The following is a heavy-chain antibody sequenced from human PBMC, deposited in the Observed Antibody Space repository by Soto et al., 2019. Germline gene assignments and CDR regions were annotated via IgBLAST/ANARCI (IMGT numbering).Heavy chain of an antibody. J-gene: IGHJ4*02. D-gene: IGHD3-3*01. Sequence: GGSLRLSCAASGFTFSSYAMSWVRQAPGKGLEWVSAISGSGGSTYYADSVKGRFTISRDNSKNTLYLQMNSLRAEDTAVYYCAKDQEFLEWLLPSPNGSGYWGQGTLVTVSS. CDR2: ISGSGGST. CDR3: AKDQEFLEWLLPSPNGSGY. CDR1: GFTFSSYA. V-gene: IGHV3-23*01.